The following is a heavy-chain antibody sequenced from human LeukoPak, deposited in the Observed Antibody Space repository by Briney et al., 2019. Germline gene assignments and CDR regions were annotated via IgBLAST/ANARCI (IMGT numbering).Heavy chain of an antibody. CDR3: ARDETAMVLFDY. CDR2: IFTSTST. CDR1: GASISSDSCY. V-gene: IGHV4-61*02. D-gene: IGHD5-18*01. Sequence: SETLSLTCTVSGASISSDSCYWTWVRQPAGRGLEWIGRIFTSTSTNYNPSLKSRVTISVDTSKNQFSLKLSSVTAADTAVYYCARDETAMVLFDYWGQGTLVTVSS. J-gene: IGHJ4*02.